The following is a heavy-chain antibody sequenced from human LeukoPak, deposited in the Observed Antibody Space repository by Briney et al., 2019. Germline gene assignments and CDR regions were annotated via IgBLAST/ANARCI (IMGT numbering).Heavy chain of an antibody. CDR3: ARNEHYDSWSGYLGFFDY. Sequence: SETLSLTCTVSGYSITSGYYWGWIRQPPGKGLEWIGSIYHSGSTHYNPSLNSRDTMSVDTSKILVSLKVSSVTAADTAVYYCARNEHYDSWSGYLGFFDYWGQGSLVTVSS. J-gene: IGHJ4*02. CDR2: IYHSGST. D-gene: IGHD3-3*01. CDR1: GYSITSGYY. V-gene: IGHV4-38-2*02.